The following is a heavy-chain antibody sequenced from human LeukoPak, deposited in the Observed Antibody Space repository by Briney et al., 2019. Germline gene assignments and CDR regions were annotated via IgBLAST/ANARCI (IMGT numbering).Heavy chain of an antibody. CDR1: GGSISSSTYF. Sequence: SETLSLTCTVSGGSISSSTYFWGWIRQPPGKGLEWIGSVYYSGSTYYSPSLKSRVTISVDTSRNQFSLKLSSLTATDTAVYYCARAGEYDILTGYQYHLDSWGQGTLVTVSS. D-gene: IGHD3-9*01. CDR3: ARAGEYDILTGYQYHLDS. V-gene: IGHV4-39*01. CDR2: VYYSGST. J-gene: IGHJ4*02.